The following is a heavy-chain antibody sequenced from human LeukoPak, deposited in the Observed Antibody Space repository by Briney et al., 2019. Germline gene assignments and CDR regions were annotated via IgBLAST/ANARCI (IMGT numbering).Heavy chain of an antibody. CDR1: DFTVNSHD. CDR3: ARDIRPDYYDSSGYHDAFDI. Sequence: GGSLRLSCAASDFTVNSHDMTWVRQAPGKGLEWVSVIYTYGSTYYADSVKGRFTISRHNSKNTLFLQMSSLRAEDTAVYYCARDIRPDYYDSSGYHDAFDIWGQGPMVTVSS. D-gene: IGHD3-22*01. V-gene: IGHV3-53*04. CDR2: IYTYGST. J-gene: IGHJ3*02.